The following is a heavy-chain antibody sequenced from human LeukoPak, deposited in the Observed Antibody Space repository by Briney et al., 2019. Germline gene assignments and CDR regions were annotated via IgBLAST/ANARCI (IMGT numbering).Heavy chain of an antibody. D-gene: IGHD3-10*01. J-gene: IGHJ6*04. CDR1: GFIFSSYG. CDR3: AKGLRTRVPGSDSMPDV. Sequence: GGSLRLSCAASGFIFSSYGMHWVRQAPGKGLEWVAVISYDGSNKYYADSVKGRFTISRDNSKNTLYLQMNSLRAEDTAVYYCAKGLRTRVPGSDSMPDVWGKGTTVTVSS. V-gene: IGHV3-30*18. CDR2: ISYDGSNK.